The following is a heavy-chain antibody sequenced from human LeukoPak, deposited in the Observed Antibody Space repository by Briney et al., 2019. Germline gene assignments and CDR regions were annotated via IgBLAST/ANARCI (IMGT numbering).Heavy chain of an antibody. D-gene: IGHD5-24*01. Sequence: SQTLSLTCAISGDSVSSSSAAWHWIRQSPSRGLVWLGRTYYRSKWYNDYAVSVKSRITINPDTSKNQFSMQLNSVTPEDTAVYYCARVETLQDAFDIWGQGTMVTVSS. CDR1: GDSVSSSSAA. CDR2: TYYRSKWYN. J-gene: IGHJ3*02. CDR3: ARVETLQDAFDI. V-gene: IGHV6-1*01.